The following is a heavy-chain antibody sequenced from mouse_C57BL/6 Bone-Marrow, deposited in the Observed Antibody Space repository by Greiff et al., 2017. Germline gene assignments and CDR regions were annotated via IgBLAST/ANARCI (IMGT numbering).Heavy chain of an antibody. CDR3: AREGDDYDENWFAY. CDR1: GYTFTSYW. V-gene: IGHV1-59*01. D-gene: IGHD2-4*01. Sequence: QVQLQQPGAELVRPGTSVKLSCKASGYTFTSYWMHWVKQRPGQGLEWIGVIDPSDSYTNYNQKFKGKATLTVDTSSSTAYLQLSSLTSEDSAVYYCAREGDDYDENWFAYWGQGTLVTVSA. CDR2: IDPSDSYT. J-gene: IGHJ3*01.